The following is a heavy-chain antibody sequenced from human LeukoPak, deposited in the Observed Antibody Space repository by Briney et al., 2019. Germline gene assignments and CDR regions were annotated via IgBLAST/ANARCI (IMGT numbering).Heavy chain of an antibody. D-gene: IGHD3-22*01. CDR1: GFTFDDYA. CDR3: AKDKLGGSSGYFGYFDY. J-gene: IGHJ4*02. CDR2: ISGDGGST. V-gene: IGHV3-43*02. Sequence: QPGGSLRLSCAASGFTFDDYAMHWVRQAPGKGLEWVSLISGDGGSTYYADSVKGRFTISRDNSKNSLYLQMNSLRTEDTALYYCAKDKLGGSSGYFGYFDYWGQGTLVTVSS.